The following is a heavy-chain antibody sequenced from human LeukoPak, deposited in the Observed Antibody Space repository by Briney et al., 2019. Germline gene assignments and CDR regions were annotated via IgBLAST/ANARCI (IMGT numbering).Heavy chain of an antibody. V-gene: IGHV1-2*02. Sequence: GASVKVSCKASGYTFTGYYMHWVRQAPGQGLEWMGWINPNSGGTNYAQKFQGRVTMTRDTSISTAYMELSRLRSDDTAVYYCAIYYGGNSGAFDIWGQGTLVTVSS. CDR2: INPNSGGT. CDR3: AIYYGGNSGAFDI. D-gene: IGHD4-23*01. CDR1: GYTFTGYY. J-gene: IGHJ3*02.